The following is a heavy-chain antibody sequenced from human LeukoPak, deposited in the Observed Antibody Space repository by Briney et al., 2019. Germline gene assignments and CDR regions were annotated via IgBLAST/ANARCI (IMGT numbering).Heavy chain of an antibody. CDR2: ISGSGGST. V-gene: IGHV3-23*01. Sequence: GGSLRLSCAASGFTFSSYAMSWVRQAPGKGLEWVSAISGSGGSTYYADSVKGRFTISRDNSKNTLYLQMNSLRAEDTAVYYCAKAVWFGELFGPVDYRGQGTLVTVSS. D-gene: IGHD3-10*01. CDR1: GFTFSSYA. J-gene: IGHJ4*02. CDR3: AKAVWFGELFGPVDY.